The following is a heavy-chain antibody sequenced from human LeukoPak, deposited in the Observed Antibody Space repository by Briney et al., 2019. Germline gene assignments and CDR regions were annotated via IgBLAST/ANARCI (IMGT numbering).Heavy chain of an antibody. D-gene: IGHD3-3*01. CDR1: GFTFSSYS. J-gene: IGHJ6*03. CDR2: IDNSGTTI. Sequence: GGSLRLSCAASGFTFSSYSMNWVRQAPGKGLEWVSYIDNSGTTILYADSVKGRFTISRDNAKNSLYLQMNSLRAEDTAVYYCARGFGVAYYYYSMDVWGKGTTVTISS. CDR3: ARGFGVAYYYYSMDV. V-gene: IGHV3-48*04.